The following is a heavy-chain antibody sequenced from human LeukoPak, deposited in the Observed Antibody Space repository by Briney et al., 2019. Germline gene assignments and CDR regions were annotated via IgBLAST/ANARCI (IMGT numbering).Heavy chain of an antibody. CDR2: ISSSSSYI. CDR1: GFTFSSYS. Sequence: QAGGSLRLSCAASGFTFSSYSMNWVRQAPGKGLEWVSSISSSSSYIYYADSVKGRFTISRDNAKNSLYLRMNSLRAEDTAVYYCARGPIYGDYFDYWGQGTLVTVSS. D-gene: IGHD3-9*01. J-gene: IGHJ4*02. CDR3: ARGPIYGDYFDY. V-gene: IGHV3-21*01.